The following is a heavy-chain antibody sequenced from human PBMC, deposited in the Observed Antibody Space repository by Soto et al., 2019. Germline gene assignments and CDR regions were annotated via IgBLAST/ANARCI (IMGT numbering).Heavy chain of an antibody. CDR2: LYYSGST. Sequence: PSGTLSLTCTVSGGSVNSDSYYWTWIRQPPGKRLEWIGSLYYSGSTNYNPSLKSRVTISVDTSKNQFSLKLSSVTAADTAVYYCARVGPHYDFWSGYPTWFDPWGQGTLVTVSS. V-gene: IGHV4-61*01. CDR1: GGSVNSDSYY. D-gene: IGHD3-3*01. CDR3: ARVGPHYDFWSGYPTWFDP. J-gene: IGHJ5*02.